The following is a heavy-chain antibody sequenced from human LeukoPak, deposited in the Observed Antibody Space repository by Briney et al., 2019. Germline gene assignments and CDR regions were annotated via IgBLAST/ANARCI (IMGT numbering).Heavy chain of an antibody. CDR3: ARGIYDSSGEDWFDP. CDR1: GYSISSGYY. D-gene: IGHD3-22*01. J-gene: IGHJ5*02. CDR2: IYHSGST. Sequence: PSETLSLTCTVSGYSISSGYYWGWIRQPPGKGLEWIGSIYHSGSTYYSPSLKSRVTISVDTSKNQFSLKLSSVTAADTAVYYCARGIYDSSGEDWFDPWGQGTLVTVSS. V-gene: IGHV4-38-2*02.